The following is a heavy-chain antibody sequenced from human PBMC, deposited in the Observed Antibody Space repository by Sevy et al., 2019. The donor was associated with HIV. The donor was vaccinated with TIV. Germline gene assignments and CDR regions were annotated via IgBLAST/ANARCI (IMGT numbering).Heavy chain of an antibody. CDR1: GFTFSNAW. V-gene: IGHV3-15*01. D-gene: IGHD3-10*01. CDR2: IKSNTDGGTT. CDR3: STDSKKRGFSALLDY. J-gene: IGHJ4*02. Sequence: GGSLRLSCAASGFTFSNAWMSWVRQAPGKGLEWVGRIKSNTDGGTTDYAAPVKGRFTISRDNSKNTLYLQMNSLKTEDTAIYYCSTDSKKRGFSALLDYWGQGTLVTVSS.